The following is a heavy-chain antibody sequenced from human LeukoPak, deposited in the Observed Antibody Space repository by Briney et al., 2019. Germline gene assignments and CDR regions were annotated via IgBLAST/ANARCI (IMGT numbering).Heavy chain of an antibody. CDR3: ARFRSDPARYYYDREDGLDY. CDR1: GYTFTGYC. J-gene: IGHJ4*02. V-gene: IGHV1-2*06. Sequence: ASVKVCCKASGYTFTGYCMHWVRKAPGQGIEWMGRINPNSGGTNYAQKFQGRVTMTRDTSISTAYMELSRLRSDDTAVYYCARFRSDPARYYYDREDGLDYWGQGTLVTVSS. CDR2: INPNSGGT. D-gene: IGHD3-22*01.